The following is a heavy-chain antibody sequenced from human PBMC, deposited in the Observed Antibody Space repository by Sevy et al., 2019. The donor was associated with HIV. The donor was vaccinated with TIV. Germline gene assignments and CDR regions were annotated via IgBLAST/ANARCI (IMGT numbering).Heavy chain of an antibody. V-gene: IGHV4-38-2*02. CDR2: IYHSGST. CDR1: GYSISSGYY. Sequence: SETLSLTCTVSGYSISSGYYWGWIRQPPGKGLEWIGSIYHSGSTYYNPSLKSRVTISVDTSKNQFSLKLSSVTAADTAVYYCARDRIAAGGLTDDFWSGHDAFDIWGQGTMVTVSS. D-gene: IGHD3-3*01. CDR3: ARDRIAAGGLTDDFWSGHDAFDI. J-gene: IGHJ3*02.